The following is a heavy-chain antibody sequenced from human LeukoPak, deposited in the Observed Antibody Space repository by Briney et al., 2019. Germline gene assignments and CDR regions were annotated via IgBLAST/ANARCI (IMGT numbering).Heavy chain of an antibody. J-gene: IGHJ4*02. CDR3: ARGRGYYGSGTYYHD. D-gene: IGHD3-10*01. V-gene: IGHV4-38-2*02. CDR1: GYSISSAYY. CDR2: IYQSGST. Sequence: SETLSLTCTVPGYSISSAYYWGWIRLPPGKGLEWIGNIYQSGSTYYNPSLKSRVTISIDTSKNQFSLKLTSVTAADAAVYYCARGRGYYGSGTYYHDWGQGTLVTVSS.